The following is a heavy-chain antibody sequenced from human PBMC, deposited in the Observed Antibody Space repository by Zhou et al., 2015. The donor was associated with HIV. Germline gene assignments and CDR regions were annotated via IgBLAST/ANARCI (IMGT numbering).Heavy chain of an antibody. CDR3: ARGGGGGMGYVFLELVIPLAPGXTT. D-gene: IGHD3-3*01. Sequence: QVQLVQSGAEVKKPGASVKVSCKASGYIFTSYGISWVRQAPGQGLEWMGWISAYNGKTNNAQKLQGRVNMTTDTSTSTAYMELRSLRSDDTAVYYCARGGGGGMGYVFLELVIPLAPGXTTWGQGTLVTVSS. CDR2: ISAYNGKT. CDR1: GYIFTSYG. J-gene: IGHJ4*02. V-gene: IGHV1-18*01.